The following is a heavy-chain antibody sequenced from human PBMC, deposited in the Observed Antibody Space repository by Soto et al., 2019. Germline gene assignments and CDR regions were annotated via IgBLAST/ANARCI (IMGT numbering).Heavy chain of an antibody. D-gene: IGHD3-3*01. J-gene: IGHJ3*02. CDR1: GFTFSSYW. Sequence: PGGSLRLSCAASGFTFSSYWMSWVRQAPGKGLEWVANIKQDGSEKYYVDSVKGRFTISRDNAKNSLYLQMNSLRAEDTAVYYCARDYDFWSGLDAFDIWGQGTMVTVSS. CDR2: IKQDGSEK. CDR3: ARDYDFWSGLDAFDI. V-gene: IGHV3-7*05.